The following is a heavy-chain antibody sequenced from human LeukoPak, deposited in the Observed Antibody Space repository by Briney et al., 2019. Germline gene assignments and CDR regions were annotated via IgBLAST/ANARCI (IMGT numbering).Heavy chain of an antibody. J-gene: IGHJ4*02. CDR3: AKDRERTVAEPSDY. CDR1: GFTFSSYA. V-gene: IGHV3-23*01. D-gene: IGHD4-23*01. CDR2: ISGSGGST. Sequence: PGGSLRLSCAASGFTFSSYAMSWVRQAPGKGLEWVSAISGSGGSTYYADSVKGRFTISRDNSKNTLYLQMNSLRAEATAVYYCAKDRERTVAEPSDYWGQGTLVTVSS.